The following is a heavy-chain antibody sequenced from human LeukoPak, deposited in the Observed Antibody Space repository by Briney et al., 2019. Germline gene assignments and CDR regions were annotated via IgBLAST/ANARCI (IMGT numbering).Heavy chain of an antibody. J-gene: IGHJ6*02. D-gene: IGHD6-19*01. CDR1: GFILSDHY. Sequence: PGGSLRLSCAASGFILSDHYMDWVRQAPGRGLEWVGRIRNKANDDTTKYAASVEGRFSISRDDSKNSMYPEMKSLIPEDTALYYCARGAPCRRGGCYYSMDVWGQGTPATVSS. CDR3: ARGAPCRRGGCYYSMDV. V-gene: IGHV3-72*01. CDR2: IRNKANDDTT.